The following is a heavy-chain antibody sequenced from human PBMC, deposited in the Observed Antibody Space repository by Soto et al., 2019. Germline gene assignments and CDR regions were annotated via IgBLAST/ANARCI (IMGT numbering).Heavy chain of an antibody. V-gene: IGHV1-69*08. Sequence: QVQLVQSGAEVKKPGSSVKVSCKSSGGTFSNYTISWVRQAPGQGLEWMGRFIPILGIANYGQKFQGRVTVIADKSTSTAYMELSSLRSEDTAIYYCARDITMIRGHLVDSYYGMDVWGQGTTVTVSS. CDR2: FIPILGIA. CDR3: ARDITMIRGHLVDSYYGMDV. D-gene: IGHD3-10*01. CDR1: GGTFSNYT. J-gene: IGHJ6*02.